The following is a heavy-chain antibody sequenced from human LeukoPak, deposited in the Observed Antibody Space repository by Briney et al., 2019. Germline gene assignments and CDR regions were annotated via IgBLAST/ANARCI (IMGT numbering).Heavy chain of an antibody. V-gene: IGHV4-4*07. Sequence: PSETLSLTCTVSGGSISSYYWSWIRQPAGKGLEWIGRIYTSGSTNYNPSLKSRVTMSVDTSKNQFSLELSSVTAADTAVYYCARDPPVAADYYYYMDVWGKGTTVTVSS. CDR1: GGSISSYY. CDR2: IYTSGST. D-gene: IGHD2-2*01. J-gene: IGHJ6*03. CDR3: ARDPPVAADYYYYMDV.